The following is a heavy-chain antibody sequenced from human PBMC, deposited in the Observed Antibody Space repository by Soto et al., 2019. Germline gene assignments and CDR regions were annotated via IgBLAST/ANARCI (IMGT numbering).Heavy chain of an antibody. CDR2: IWYGGSDK. Sequence: ESGGGVIQPGRSLRLSCAASGFTFSNYGMHWVRQAPGKGLEWVAVIWYGGSDKYYANSVKGRFTISRDNSKNTLYLQMNSLRAEETAVYYCARDNYGGNSRFDYWGQGSLVTVSS. D-gene: IGHD4-17*01. J-gene: IGHJ4*02. CDR3: ARDNYGGNSRFDY. V-gene: IGHV3-33*01. CDR1: GFTFSNYG.